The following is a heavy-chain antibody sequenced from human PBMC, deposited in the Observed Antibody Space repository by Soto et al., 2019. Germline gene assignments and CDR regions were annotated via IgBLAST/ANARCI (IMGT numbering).Heavy chain of an antibody. Sequence: SVKVSCKASGGTFSSYAISWVRQAPGQGLEWMGGIIPIFGTANYAQKFQGRVTITADESTSTAYMELSSLRSEDTAVYYCARAQNRVYYYDSSGYYYFDYWGQGTLVTVSS. CDR3: ARAQNRVYYYDSSGYYYFDY. CDR1: GGTFSSYA. CDR2: IIPIFGTA. V-gene: IGHV1-69*13. D-gene: IGHD3-22*01. J-gene: IGHJ4*02.